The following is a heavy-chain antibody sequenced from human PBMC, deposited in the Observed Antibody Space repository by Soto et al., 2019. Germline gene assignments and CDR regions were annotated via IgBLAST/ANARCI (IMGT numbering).Heavy chain of an antibody. J-gene: IGHJ6*02. CDR1: GFTFSSYG. V-gene: IGHV3-30*18. CDR2: ISYDGSNK. Sequence: QVQLVESGGGVVQPGRSLRLSCAASGFTFSSYGMHWVRQAPGKGLEWVAVISYDGSNKYYADSVKGRFTISRDNSKNTLNLQMNSLRAEDTAVYYCAKDLVVEVAARFHYYGMDVWGQGTTVTVSS. D-gene: IGHD2-15*01. CDR3: AKDLVVEVAARFHYYGMDV.